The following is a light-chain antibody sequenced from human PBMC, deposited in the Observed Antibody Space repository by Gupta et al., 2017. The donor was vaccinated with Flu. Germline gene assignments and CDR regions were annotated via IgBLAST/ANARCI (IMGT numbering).Light chain of an antibody. Sequence: NVLMQSPATLHLSPGEGATPSCRASQRVSSSYLAWYQQKPGQAPRLLIYGASSRATGIPDRCSGSGSGTDFTLTISRLEPEDFSLYYYQQYGSSPWTFGQGTKVEIK. CDR1: QRVSSSY. V-gene: IGKV3-20*01. CDR3: QQYGSSPWT. J-gene: IGKJ1*01. CDR2: GAS.